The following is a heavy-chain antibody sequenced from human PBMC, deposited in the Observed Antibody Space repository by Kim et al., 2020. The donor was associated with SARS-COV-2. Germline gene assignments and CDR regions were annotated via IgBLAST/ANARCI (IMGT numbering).Heavy chain of an antibody. CDR1: GFTFGDYA. D-gene: IGHD5-18*01. J-gene: IGHJ6*02. CDR2: ISWNSGSI. V-gene: IGHV3-9*01. Sequence: GGSLRLSCAASGFTFGDYAMHWVRQAPGKGLEWVSGISWNSGSIGYADSVKGRFTISRDNAKNSLYLQMNSLRAEDTALYYCAKDHEGTAMVPYYCYYGMDVWGQGTTVTVSS. CDR3: AKDHEGTAMVPYYCYYGMDV.